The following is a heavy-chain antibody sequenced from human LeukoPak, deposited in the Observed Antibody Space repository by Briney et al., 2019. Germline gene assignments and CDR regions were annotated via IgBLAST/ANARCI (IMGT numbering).Heavy chain of an antibody. V-gene: IGHV4-59*08. CDR3: ARSSSSHRAWFDP. Sequence: SETLTLTCTVSGGSISSYYWSWIRQPPGKGLEWIGYIYYSGSTKYNPSLKSRVTISVDTSKNQFSLKLSSVTAADTAVYYCARSSSSHRAWFDPWGQGTLVTVSS. CDR2: IYYSGST. D-gene: IGHD6-6*01. CDR1: GGSISSYY. J-gene: IGHJ5*02.